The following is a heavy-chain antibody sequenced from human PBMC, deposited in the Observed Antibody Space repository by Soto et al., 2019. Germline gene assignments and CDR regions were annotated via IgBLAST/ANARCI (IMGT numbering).Heavy chain of an antibody. CDR1: GYTLTELS. V-gene: IGHV1-24*01. Sequence: ASVKVSCKVSGYTLTELSMHWVRQAPGKGLEWMGGFDPEDGETIYAQKFQGRVTMTEDTSTDTAYMELSSLRSEDTAVYYCATGPLSDWNYVLPCYWGQGTLVTVSS. J-gene: IGHJ4*02. CDR2: FDPEDGET. CDR3: ATGPLSDWNYVLPCY. D-gene: IGHD1-7*01.